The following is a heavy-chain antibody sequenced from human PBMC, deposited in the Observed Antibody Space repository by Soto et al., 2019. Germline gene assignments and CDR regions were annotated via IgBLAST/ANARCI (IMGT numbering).Heavy chain of an antibody. CDR1: GVSLSTSGVG. V-gene: IGHV2-5*02. Sequence: QITLKESGPTLVKPTQTLTLTCTFSGVSLSTSGVGVGCIRQPPGKALEWLALIYWDDDKRYSPSLKSRLTITKDTSKNQVVLTMTNMDPVDTATYSCAHTMIPYSGYDYVDYWGQGTLVTVSS. CDR3: AHTMIPYSGYDYVDY. J-gene: IGHJ4*02. CDR2: IYWDDDK. D-gene: IGHD5-12*01.